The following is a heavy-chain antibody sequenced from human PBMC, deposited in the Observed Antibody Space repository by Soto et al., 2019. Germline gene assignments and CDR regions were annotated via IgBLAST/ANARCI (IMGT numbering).Heavy chain of an antibody. V-gene: IGHV1-69*01. CDR2: IIPIFGTA. Sequence: QVQLVQSGAEVKKPGSSVKVSCKASGGTFSSYAISWVRQAPGQGLEWMGGIIPIFGTANYAQKFQGRVTITADESTSTAYMELSSLRSEDTAVYYCARDPYYGGNSRKWGGYFDYWGQGTLVTVSS. CDR1: GGTFSSYA. J-gene: IGHJ4*02. D-gene: IGHD4-17*01. CDR3: ARDPYYGGNSRKWGGYFDY.